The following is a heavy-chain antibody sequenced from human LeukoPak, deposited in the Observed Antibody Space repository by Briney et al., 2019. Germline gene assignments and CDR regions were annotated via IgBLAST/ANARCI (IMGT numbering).Heavy chain of an antibody. CDR2: ISYDGGDK. D-gene: IGHD5-18*01. Sequence: GGSLRLSCADSGFTFSSNAMHWVRQAPGKGLEWVAIISYDGGDKYYADSVKGRFTISRDNSKNTLDLQMNNLRTEDTAVYYCAKDQGIQLGIDYWGQGSLVTVSS. CDR3: AKDQGIQLGIDY. CDR1: GFTFSSNA. J-gene: IGHJ4*02. V-gene: IGHV3-30*18.